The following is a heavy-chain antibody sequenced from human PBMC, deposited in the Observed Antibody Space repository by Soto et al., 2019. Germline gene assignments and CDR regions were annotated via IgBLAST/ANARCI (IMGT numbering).Heavy chain of an antibody. CDR1: GYTFTSYG. V-gene: IGHV1-18*01. CDR3: ARFLTGSVRWLQLPNYYYYGMDV. J-gene: IGHJ6*02. D-gene: IGHD5-12*01. CDR2: ISAYNGNT. Sequence: QVQLVQSGAEVKKPGASVKVSCKASGYTFTSYGISWVRQAPGQGLEWMGWISAYNGNTNYAQKLQGRVTMTTDTSKSTADMELRSLRSDDTAVYYCARFLTGSVRWLQLPNYYYYGMDVWGQGTTVTVSS.